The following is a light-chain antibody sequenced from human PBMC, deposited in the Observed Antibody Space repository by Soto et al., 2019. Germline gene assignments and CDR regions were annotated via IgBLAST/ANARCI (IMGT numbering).Light chain of an antibody. CDR3: QQYGSSPRT. CDR2: GAS. V-gene: IGKV3-20*01. CDR1: QSVSSSY. Sequence: EIVLTQSPGTLSLSPGERATLSCRASQSVSSSYLAWYQQKPDQAPRLLIYGASSRATGIPDRFSGSGSETDFTLTISTLEPEDFAVYYCQQYGSSPRTFGQGTKVEIK. J-gene: IGKJ1*01.